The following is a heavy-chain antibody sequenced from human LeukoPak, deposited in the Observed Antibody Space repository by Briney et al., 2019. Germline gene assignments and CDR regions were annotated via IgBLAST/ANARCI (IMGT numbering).Heavy chain of an antibody. CDR2: ISYSGNTT. CDR1: GFSFSSYA. V-gene: IGHV3-23*01. D-gene: IGHD3-16*01. CDR3: AKLKWGSYYFDY. J-gene: IGHJ4*02. Sequence: GGSLRLSCAASGFSFSSYAMSWVRQAPGKGLEWVSGISYSGNTTYYADSVKGRFTISRDNSKNTLYLQMYSLRAEDTAVYYCAKLKWGSYYFDYWGQGTLVTVSS.